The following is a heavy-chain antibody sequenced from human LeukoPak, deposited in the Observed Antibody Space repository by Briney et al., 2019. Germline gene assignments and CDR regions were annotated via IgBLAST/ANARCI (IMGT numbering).Heavy chain of an antibody. J-gene: IGHJ5*02. D-gene: IGHD6-13*01. CDR2: IIPILGIA. V-gene: IGHV1-69*04. CDR3: ARDVEQGYSSSFRVWFDP. Sequence: SVKVSCKASGGTFSSYAITWVRQAPGQGLEWMGRIIPILGIANYAQKFQGRVTITADKSTSTAYMELSSLRSEDTAVYYCARDVEQGYSSSFRVWFDPWGQGTLVTVSS. CDR1: GGTFSSYA.